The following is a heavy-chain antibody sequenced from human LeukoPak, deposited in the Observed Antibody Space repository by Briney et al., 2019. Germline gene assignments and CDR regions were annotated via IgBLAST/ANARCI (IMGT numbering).Heavy chain of an antibody. Sequence: GASVKVSCKASGYTFTSYDINWVRQATGQGLEWMGWMNPNSGNTGYAQKFQGRVTMTRNTSISTAYMELSSLRSEDTAVYYCARGVLRFLEWLDNDAFDIWDQGTMVTVSS. V-gene: IGHV1-8*01. CDR1: GYTFTSYD. D-gene: IGHD3-3*01. CDR2: MNPNSGNT. J-gene: IGHJ3*02. CDR3: ARGVLRFLEWLDNDAFDI.